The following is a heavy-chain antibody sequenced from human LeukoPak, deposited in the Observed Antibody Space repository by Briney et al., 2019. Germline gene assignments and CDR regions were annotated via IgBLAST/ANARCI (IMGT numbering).Heavy chain of an antibody. D-gene: IGHD2-2*01. J-gene: IGHJ4*02. CDR2: ISAYNGNT. V-gene: IGHV1-18*01. Sequence: VASVKVSCKASGYTFTSYGISWVRQAPGQGLEWMGWISAYNGNTNYAQKLQGRVTMTTDTSTSTGYMELRSLRSDDTAVYYCARDGREGPTSEFGLNPSYYFDYWGQGTLATVSS. CDR1: GYTFTSYG. CDR3: ARDGREGPTSEFGLNPSYYFDY.